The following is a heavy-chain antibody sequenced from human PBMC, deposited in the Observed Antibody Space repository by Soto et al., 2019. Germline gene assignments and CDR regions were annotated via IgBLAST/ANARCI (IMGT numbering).Heavy chain of an antibody. D-gene: IGHD3-3*01. CDR3: ATVNNLRFLDGNNLSGYYYYYGMDV. J-gene: IGHJ6*02. V-gene: IGHV1-24*01. Sequence: ASVKVSCKVSGYTLTELSMHWVRQAPGKGLEWMGGFDPEDGETIYAQKFQGRVTMTEDTSTDTAYMELSSLRSEDTAVYYCATVNNLRFLDGNNLSGYYYYYGMDVWGQGTTVTVSS. CDR1: GYTLTELS. CDR2: FDPEDGET.